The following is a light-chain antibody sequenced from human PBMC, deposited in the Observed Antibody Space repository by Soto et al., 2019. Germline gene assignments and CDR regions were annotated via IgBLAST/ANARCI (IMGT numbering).Light chain of an antibody. J-gene: IGKJ2*01. V-gene: IGKV3-15*01. CDR1: ESLFGF. Sequence: EIVMTQSPATLSASPGESVSLSCRASESLFGFLAWYQQKPGQAPRLLIYGVSTKATGVPARFSGSGSAADFTLTISSVQSDDSAVYYCQSYNDRPFVFGQGTKLEI. CDR3: QSYNDRPFV. CDR2: GVS.